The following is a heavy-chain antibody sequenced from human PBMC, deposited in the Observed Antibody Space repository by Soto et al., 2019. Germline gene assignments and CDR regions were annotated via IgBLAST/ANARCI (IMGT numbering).Heavy chain of an antibody. D-gene: IGHD6-13*01. V-gene: IGHV3-30*03. CDR2: ILYDESDQ. J-gene: IGHJ4*02. CDR3: TTDLNIAAAGTVDY. CDR1: GFTFSDYT. Sequence: GGSLRLSCSASGFTFSDYTMHWVRQAPGRGLEWVAIILYDESDQYYSDSVKGRFTISRDNSKNTLYLQMHSLTTEDTAVYYCTTDLNIAAAGTVDYWGQGTLVTVSS.